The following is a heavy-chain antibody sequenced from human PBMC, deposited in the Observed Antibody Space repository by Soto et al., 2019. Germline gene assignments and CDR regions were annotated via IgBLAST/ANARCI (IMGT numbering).Heavy chain of an antibody. CDR1: GFTFTDSA. D-gene: IGHD5-18*01. V-gene: IGHV3-73*02. CDR2: IRNKVNTYAT. J-gene: IGHJ4*02. Sequence: EVQLVESGGGLVQPGGSLKLSCAASGFTFTDSAIHWVRQTSGKGLEWAGRIRNKVNTYATAYAASVKGRFTISRDDSMNTVYLQMNSLKTEDTAVYYCTRRRDWTAMDPLDYWGQGTLVTVSS. CDR3: TRRRDWTAMDPLDY.